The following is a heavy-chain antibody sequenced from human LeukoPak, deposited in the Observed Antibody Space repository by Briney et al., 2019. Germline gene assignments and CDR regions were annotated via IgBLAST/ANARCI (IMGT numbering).Heavy chain of an antibody. D-gene: IGHD2-21*02. CDR3: ARTDGIVVVTASVAVFDP. CDR1: GYTFTGYY. J-gene: IGHJ5*02. CDR2: INPNSDGT. V-gene: IGHV1-2*02. Sequence: ASVKVSCKASGYTFTGYYMHWVRQAPGQGLEWMGWINPNSDGTNYAQKFQGRVTMTRDTSISTAYMELSRLRSDDTAVYYCARTDGIVVVTASVAVFDPWGQGTLVTVSS.